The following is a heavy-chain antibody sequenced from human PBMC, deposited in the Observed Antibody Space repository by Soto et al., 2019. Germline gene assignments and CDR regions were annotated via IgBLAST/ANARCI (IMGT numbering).Heavy chain of an antibody. V-gene: IGHV3-74*01. J-gene: IGHJ4*02. D-gene: IGHD1-26*01. Sequence: LRLSCAASGFTFSSSWMYWFRQAPGKGLVWVSGISGDGGTTTHADSVKGRFTISRDNAKNTLYLQMNSLRVEDTAVYYCARAGLLASGDYWGQGTLVTVSS. CDR1: GFTFSSSW. CDR3: ARAGLLASGDY. CDR2: ISGDGGTT.